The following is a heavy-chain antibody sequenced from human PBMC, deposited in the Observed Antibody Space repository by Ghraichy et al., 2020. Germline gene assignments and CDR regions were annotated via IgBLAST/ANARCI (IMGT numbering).Heavy chain of an antibody. CDR3: ARDVNWLGVGDRFDY. CDR1: GFTFSSYG. Sequence: LSLTCAASGFTFSSYGIHWVRQSPGKGLEWVAAISYDGNNEYYADSVKGRFTISRDNSKNTLYLQMNSVRAEDTAVYYCARDVNWLGVGDRFDYWGQGALVSVSS. V-gene: IGHV3-30-3*01. CDR2: ISYDGNNE. D-gene: IGHD1-26*01. J-gene: IGHJ4*02.